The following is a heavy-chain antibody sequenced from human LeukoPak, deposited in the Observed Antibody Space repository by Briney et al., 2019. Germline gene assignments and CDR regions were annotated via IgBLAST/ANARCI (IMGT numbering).Heavy chain of an antibody. V-gene: IGHV4-38-2*02. Sequence: SETLFLTCTVSGYSISSGYYWGWIRQPPGKGLEWIGSIYHSGSTYYNPSLKSRVTISVDTSKNQFSLKLSSVTAADTAVYYCARGQYSSGWYWFDPWGQGTLVTVSS. CDR3: ARGQYSSGWYWFDP. J-gene: IGHJ5*02. D-gene: IGHD6-19*01. CDR1: GYSISSGYY. CDR2: IYHSGST.